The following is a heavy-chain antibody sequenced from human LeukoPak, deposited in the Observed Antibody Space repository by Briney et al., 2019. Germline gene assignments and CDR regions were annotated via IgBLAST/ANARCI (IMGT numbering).Heavy chain of an antibody. V-gene: IGHV1-2*06. Sequence: ASVKVSCKASGYTLTGYYMHWVRQAPGQGLEWMGRINPNSGGTNYAQKFQGRVTMTRDTSISTAYMELSRLRSDDTAVYYCARESSSADAYDFWGHGTMVTVSS. CDR3: ARESSSADAYDF. CDR2: INPNSGGT. J-gene: IGHJ3*01. D-gene: IGHD6-6*01. CDR1: GYTLTGYY.